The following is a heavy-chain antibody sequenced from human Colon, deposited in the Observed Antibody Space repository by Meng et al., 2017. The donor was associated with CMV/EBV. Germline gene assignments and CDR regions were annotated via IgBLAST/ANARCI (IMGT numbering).Heavy chain of an antibody. Sequence: SCAASGFTFSNYEMTWVRQAPGKGLEWVSYISSSGSDVFFADSVKGRFTISRDNANNSLYLQMNSLRAEDTAIYYCARDVELPYYGMDAWGQGTTVTVSS. CDR2: ISSSGSDV. J-gene: IGHJ6*02. V-gene: IGHV3-48*03. CDR1: GFTFSNYE. D-gene: IGHD1-7*01. CDR3: ARDVELPYYGMDA.